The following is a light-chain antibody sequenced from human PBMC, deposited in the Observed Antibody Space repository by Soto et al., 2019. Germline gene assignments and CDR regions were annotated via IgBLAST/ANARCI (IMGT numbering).Light chain of an antibody. CDR1: QSISRW. V-gene: IGKV1-5*03. CDR3: QQFNSYSRT. J-gene: IGKJ1*01. CDR2: KAS. Sequence: DIQMTQSPSTLSASVGERVSITCRARQSISRWLAWYQQKPGKAPKLLIYKASSLESGVPSRFSGSGSGTEFTLTITILQPDDFATYYCQQFNSYSRTFGQGTKVDI.